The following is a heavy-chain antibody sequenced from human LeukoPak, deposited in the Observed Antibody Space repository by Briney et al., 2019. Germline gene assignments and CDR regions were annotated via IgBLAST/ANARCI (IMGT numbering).Heavy chain of an antibody. J-gene: IGHJ4*02. V-gene: IGHV4-34*01. CDR1: GGSLSGHY. CDR2: SNHSGST. CDR3: ARVRMMIDY. D-gene: IGHD3-16*01. Sequence: SETLSLTCAVYGGSLSGHYWRWIRQPPGKGLEWIGESNHSGSTNYNPSLKSRVTISVDTSKKQFSLKLSSVTAADTAVYYCARVRMMIDYWGQGTLVTVSS.